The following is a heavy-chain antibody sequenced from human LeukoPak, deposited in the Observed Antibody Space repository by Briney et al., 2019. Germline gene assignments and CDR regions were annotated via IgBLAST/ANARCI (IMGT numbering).Heavy chain of an antibody. CDR1: GYTFSDYD. D-gene: IGHD2-21*01. Sequence: ASVKVSFKASGYTFSDYDVNWVRQAPGQGLEWMGWMNPTSGATGYAQTFQGRVTMTRRMFKNTAYMELSRLRSEDTAVYFCARVVMKAFYYYYMDVWGKGTTIIISS. J-gene: IGHJ6*03. V-gene: IGHV1-8*01. CDR3: ARVVMKAFYYYYMDV. CDR2: MNPTSGAT.